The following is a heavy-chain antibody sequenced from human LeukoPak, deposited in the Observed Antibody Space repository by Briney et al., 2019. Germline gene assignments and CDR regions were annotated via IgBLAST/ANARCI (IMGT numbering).Heavy chain of an antibody. J-gene: IGHJ5*02. CDR1: GFTFSSYA. CDR3: AKDPSGKWYFDP. Sequence: GGSLRLSCAASGFTFSSYAMHWVRQAPGKGLEWVAVISYDGSNKYYADSVKGRFTISRDNSKNTLYLQMNSLRAEDTAVYYCAKDPSGKWYFDPWGQGTLVTVSS. V-gene: IGHV3-30-3*01. CDR2: ISYDGSNK. D-gene: IGHD2-8*01.